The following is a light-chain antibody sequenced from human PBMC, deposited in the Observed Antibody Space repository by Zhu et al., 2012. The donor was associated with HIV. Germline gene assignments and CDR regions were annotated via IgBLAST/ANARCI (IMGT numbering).Light chain of an antibody. Sequence: DIQMTQSPSTLSAPVGDRVTITCRASQSVYKWLAWYQQKPEKAPKLLIYEASSLETGVPSRFSGSGSGTEFTLTISSLQPDDFATYSCQQYYTPSYTFGQGTKLQIK. J-gene: IGKJ2*01. V-gene: IGKV1-5*03. CDR2: EAS. CDR3: QQYYTPSYT. CDR1: QSVYKW.